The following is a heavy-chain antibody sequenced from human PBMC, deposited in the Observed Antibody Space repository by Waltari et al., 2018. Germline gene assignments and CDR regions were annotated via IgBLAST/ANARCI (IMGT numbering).Heavy chain of an antibody. CDR2: IWYDGKNQ. CDR3: AKGWKLIDF. J-gene: IGHJ2*01. Sequence: QVQLVESGGGVVQPGRSLRLSCAASGFSFSSYGMQWVRQAAGKGLGGVAAIWYDGKNQYYADSVKGRFTISRDNSKNTLYLQMNSLRAEDTAMYYCAKGWKLIDFWGRGALVTVSS. V-gene: IGHV3-33*08. CDR1: GFSFSSYG. D-gene: IGHD1-1*01.